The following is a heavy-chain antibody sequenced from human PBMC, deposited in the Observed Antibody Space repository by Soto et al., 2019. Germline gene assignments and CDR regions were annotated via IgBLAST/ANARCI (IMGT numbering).Heavy chain of an antibody. D-gene: IGHD3-10*01. Sequence: SETLSLTCAVSGGSISSSNWWSWVRQPPGKGLEWIGEIYHSGSINYNPSPKSRVTISVDKSKNQFSLKLSSVTAADTAVYYCARGGVEMATMGLYFDYWGQGTLVTVSS. CDR1: GGSISSSNW. V-gene: IGHV4-4*02. CDR2: IYHSGSI. J-gene: IGHJ4*02. CDR3: ARGGVEMATMGLYFDY.